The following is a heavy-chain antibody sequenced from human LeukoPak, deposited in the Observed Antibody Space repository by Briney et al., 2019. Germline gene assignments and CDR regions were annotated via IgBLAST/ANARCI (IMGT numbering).Heavy chain of an antibody. Sequence: ASVKVSCKASGYTFTTYYMHWVRQAPGQGLEWMGIINPSGGSKNYAQKFQGRVTMTRDTSTSTVYMELSSLRSEDTAVYYCARDGGGYFGYWGQGTLVTVSS. CDR3: ARDGGGYFGY. CDR2: INPSGGSK. J-gene: IGHJ4*02. CDR1: GYTFTTYY. V-gene: IGHV1-46*01. D-gene: IGHD3-22*01.